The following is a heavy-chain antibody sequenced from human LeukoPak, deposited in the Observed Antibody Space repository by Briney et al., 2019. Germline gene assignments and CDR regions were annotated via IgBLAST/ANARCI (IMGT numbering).Heavy chain of an antibody. CDR3: ARDAVADFWTAGYYFDY. CDR1: GGTFSSYA. D-gene: IGHD3-3*01. V-gene: IGHV1-69*05. CDR2: IIPIFGTA. J-gene: IGHJ4*02. Sequence: SVKVSCKASGGTFSSYAISWVRQAPGQGLEWMGRIIPIFGTANYAQKFQGRVTITTDESTSTAYMELSSLRSEDTAVYYCARDAVADFWTAGYYFDYWGQGTQVTVSS.